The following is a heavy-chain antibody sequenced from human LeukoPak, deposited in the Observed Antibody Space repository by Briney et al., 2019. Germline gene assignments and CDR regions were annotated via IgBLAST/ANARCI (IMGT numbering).Heavy chain of an antibody. D-gene: IGHD6-13*01. Sequence: ASVTVSCKASGYTFTGYYMHWVRQAPGQGLEWMGRINPNSGGTNYAQKFQGRVTMTRDTSISTAYMELSRLRSDDTAVYYCARGGTQRYSSSWYGFFDPWGQGTLVTVSS. J-gene: IGHJ5*02. CDR1: GYTFTGYY. CDR3: ARGGTQRYSSSWYGFFDP. V-gene: IGHV1-2*06. CDR2: INPNSGGT.